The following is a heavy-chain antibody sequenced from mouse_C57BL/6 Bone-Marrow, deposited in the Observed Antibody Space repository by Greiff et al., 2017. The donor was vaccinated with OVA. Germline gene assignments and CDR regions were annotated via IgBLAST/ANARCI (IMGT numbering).Heavy chain of an antibody. CDR1: GYAFSSSW. CDR3: ARGGDY. CDR2: INPSSGYT. J-gene: IGHJ2*01. Sequence: QVQLKQSGPELVKPGASVKISCKASGYAFSSSWMHWVKQRPGQGLEWIGYINPSSGYTKYNQKFKDKATLTADKSSSTAYMQLSSLTYEDSAVYYCARGGDYWGQGTTLTVSS. V-gene: IGHV1-7*01.